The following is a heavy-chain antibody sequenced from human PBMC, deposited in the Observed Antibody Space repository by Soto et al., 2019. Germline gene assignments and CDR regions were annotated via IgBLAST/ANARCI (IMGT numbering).Heavy chain of an antibody. CDR2: IIPIFGTA. J-gene: IGHJ4*02. V-gene: IGHV1-69*01. CDR1: GGTFSSYA. Sequence: QVQLVQSGAEVKKPGSSVKVSCKASGGTFSSYAISWVRQAPGQGLEWMGGIIPIFGTANYAQKFQGRVTSTADESTSPAYMELSSLRSEDTAVYYCARDPLSAAAGWESDYWGQGTLVTVSS. CDR3: ARDPLSAAAGWESDY. D-gene: IGHD6-13*01.